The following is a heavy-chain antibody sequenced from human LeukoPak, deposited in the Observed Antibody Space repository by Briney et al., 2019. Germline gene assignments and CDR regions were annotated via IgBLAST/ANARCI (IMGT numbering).Heavy chain of an antibody. CDR3: ASGRGSGSLR. Sequence: ASVKVSCKASGYTFNVYFMQWVRQAPGQGFEWMGWINPNSGGTNYAQKFQGRVTMTLDTSNSAAYMELTSLTPDDTAIYYCASGRGSGSLRWGQGTLVTVSS. J-gene: IGHJ4*02. D-gene: IGHD1-26*01. V-gene: IGHV1-2*02. CDR1: GYTFNVYF. CDR2: INPNSGGT.